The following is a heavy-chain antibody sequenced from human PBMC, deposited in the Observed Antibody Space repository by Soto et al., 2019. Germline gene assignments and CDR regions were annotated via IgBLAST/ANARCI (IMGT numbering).Heavy chain of an antibody. V-gene: IGHV5-51*01. D-gene: IGHD3-22*01. Sequence: GESLKISCKGSGYSFTNYWIGWVRQMPGKGLEWMGIIYCGDSDTRYSPSFQGQVTISADKSISTAYLQWSSLKASDTAMYYCASHYTPSYDSSGYYGDWGQGTLVTVS. CDR1: GYSFTNYW. CDR3: ASHYTPSYDSSGYYGD. J-gene: IGHJ4*02. CDR2: IYCGDSDT.